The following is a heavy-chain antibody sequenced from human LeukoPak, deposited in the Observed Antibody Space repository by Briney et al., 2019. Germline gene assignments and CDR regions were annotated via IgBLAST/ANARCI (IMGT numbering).Heavy chain of an antibody. D-gene: IGHD4-23*01. CDR1: GFTFSSYA. CDR2: ISYDGSNK. CDR3: ARGDYGGNFPFDY. J-gene: IGHJ4*02. Sequence: GRSLRLSCAASGFTFSSYAMHWVRQAPGKGLEWVAVISYDGSNKYYADSVKGRFTISRDNSKNTLYLQMNSLRAEDTAVYYCARGDYGGNFPFDYWGQGTLVTVSS. V-gene: IGHV3-30-3*01.